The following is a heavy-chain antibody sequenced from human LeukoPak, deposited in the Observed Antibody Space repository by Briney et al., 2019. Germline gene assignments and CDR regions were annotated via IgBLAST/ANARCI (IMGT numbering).Heavy chain of an antibody. CDR1: GFSFSSYA. J-gene: IGHJ4*02. CDR3: ARGKLTQIDY. Sequence: PGGSLRLSCAASGFSFSSYAMHWVRQAPGKGLEWVTVVSYDGYNKYYADSVKGRFTLYRDNSKNTLYLQMNSLRAEDTAVYYCARGKLTQIDYWGQGTLVTVSS. CDR2: VSYDGYNK. D-gene: IGHD4/OR15-4a*01. V-gene: IGHV3-30*04.